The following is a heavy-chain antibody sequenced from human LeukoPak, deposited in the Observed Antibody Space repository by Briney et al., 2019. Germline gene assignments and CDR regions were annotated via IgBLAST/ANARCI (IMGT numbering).Heavy chain of an antibody. V-gene: IGHV1-8*03. CDR1: GGTFSSYD. D-gene: IGHD2-2*01. Sequence: ASVKVSCKASGGTFSSYDINWVRQATGQGLEWMGWMNPNSGNTGYAQKFQGRVTITRNTSISTAYMELSSLRSEDTAVYYCARGRVMKYQLPFYYYYYYMDVWGKGTTVTVSS. CDR3: ARGRVMKYQLPFYYYYYYMDV. J-gene: IGHJ6*03. CDR2: MNPNSGNT.